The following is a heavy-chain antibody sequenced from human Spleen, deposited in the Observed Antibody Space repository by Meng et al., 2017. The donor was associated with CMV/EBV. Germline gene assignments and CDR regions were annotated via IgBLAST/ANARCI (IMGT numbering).Heavy chain of an antibody. J-gene: IGHJ5*02. CDR2: INHSGST. CDR3: ARDEGYSSSWYEFRWFDP. D-gene: IGHD6-13*01. CDR1: SCSGYY. V-gene: IGHV4-34*01. Sequence: SCSGYYWSWIRQPPGQGLEWIGEINHSGSTNYNPSLKSRVTISVDTSKNQFSLKLSSVTAADTAVYYCARDEGYSSSWYEFRWFDPWGQGTLVTVSS.